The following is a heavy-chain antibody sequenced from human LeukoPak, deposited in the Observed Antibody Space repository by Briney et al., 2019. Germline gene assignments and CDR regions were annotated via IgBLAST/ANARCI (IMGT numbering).Heavy chain of an antibody. CDR3: ARVKFYYGSPDYFDY. D-gene: IGHD3-10*01. J-gene: IGHJ4*02. CDR2: ISGSGGST. V-gene: IGHV3-23*01. Sequence: TGGSLRLSCAASGFTFSSYAMSWVRQAPGKGLEWVSAISGSGGSTYYADSVKGRFTISRHNSKNTLYLQMNSLRAEDTAVYYCARVKFYYGSPDYFDYWGQGTLVTVSS. CDR1: GFTFSSYA.